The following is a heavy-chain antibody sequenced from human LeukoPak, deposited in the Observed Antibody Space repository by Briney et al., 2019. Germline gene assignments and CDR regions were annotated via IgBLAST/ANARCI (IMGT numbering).Heavy chain of an antibody. D-gene: IGHD4-17*01. CDR1: GYTFTSYG. Sequence: SVKVSCRASGYTFTSYGISWVRQAPGQGLEWMGGIIPIFGTANYAQKFQGRVTITADESTSTACMELSSLRSEDTAVYYCARVHGDYDYYGRDVWGQGTTVTVSS. V-gene: IGHV1-69*13. J-gene: IGHJ6*02. CDR3: ARVHGDYDYYGRDV. CDR2: IIPIFGTA.